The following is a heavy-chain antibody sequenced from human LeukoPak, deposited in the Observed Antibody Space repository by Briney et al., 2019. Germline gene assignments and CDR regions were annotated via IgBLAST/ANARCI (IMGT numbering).Heavy chain of an antibody. CDR3: ARDRGPGVGATGYYFDY. V-gene: IGHV4-38-2*02. D-gene: IGHD1-26*01. J-gene: IGHJ4*02. CDR2: IYHSGST. CDR1: GGSFSGYY. Sequence: SETLSLTCAVYGGSFSGYYWGWIRQPPGKGLEWIGSIYHSGSTYYNPSLKTRVTISVDTSKNQFSLKLSSVTAADTAVYYCARDRGPGVGATGYYFDYWGQGTLVTVSS.